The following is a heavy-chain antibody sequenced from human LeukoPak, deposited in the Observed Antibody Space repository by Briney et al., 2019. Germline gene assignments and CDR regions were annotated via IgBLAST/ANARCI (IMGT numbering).Heavy chain of an antibody. Sequence: GGSLRLSCAASGFTFSSYAMHWVRQAPGKGLEWVAVISYDGSNKYYADSVKGRFTISRDNSKNTLYLQMNSLRAEDTAVYYCARGGASDTAMVTGLYFDYWGQGTLVTVSS. J-gene: IGHJ4*02. CDR1: GFTFSSYA. CDR3: ARGGASDTAMVTGLYFDY. V-gene: IGHV3-30*04. D-gene: IGHD5-18*01. CDR2: ISYDGSNK.